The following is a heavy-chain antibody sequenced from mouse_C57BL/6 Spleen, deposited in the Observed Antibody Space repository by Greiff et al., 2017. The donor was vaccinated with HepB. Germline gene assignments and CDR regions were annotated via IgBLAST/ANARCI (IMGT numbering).Heavy chain of an antibody. V-gene: IGHV5-12*01. CDR1: GFTFSDYY. CDR3: ARAYDGYHWYFDV. CDR2: ISNGGGST. Sequence: EVKVEESGGGLVQPGGSLKLSCAASGFTFSDYYMYWVRQTPEKRLEWVAYISNGGGSTYYPDTVKGRFTISRDNAKNTLYLQMSRLKSEDTAMYYCARAYDGYHWYFDVWGTGTTVTVSS. D-gene: IGHD2-3*01. J-gene: IGHJ1*03.